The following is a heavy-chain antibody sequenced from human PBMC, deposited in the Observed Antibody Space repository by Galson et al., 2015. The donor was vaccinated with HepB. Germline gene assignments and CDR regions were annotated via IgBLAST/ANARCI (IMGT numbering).Heavy chain of an antibody. Sequence: SLRLSCAASGFTFSSYSMNWVRQAPGKGLEWVSSISSSSSYIYYADSVKGRFTISRDNAKNSLYLQMNSLRAEDTAVYYCARDLTGITIFGVVINGFDYWGQGTLVTVSS. CDR3: ARDLTGITIFGVVINGFDY. CDR2: ISSSSSYI. J-gene: IGHJ4*02. CDR1: GFTFSSYS. V-gene: IGHV3-21*01. D-gene: IGHD3-3*01.